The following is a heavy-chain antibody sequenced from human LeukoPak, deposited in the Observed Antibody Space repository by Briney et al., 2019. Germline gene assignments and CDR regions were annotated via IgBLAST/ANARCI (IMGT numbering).Heavy chain of an antibody. CDR2: IRSKGYGGTA. Sequence: GGSLRLSCTTSGFTFGDYSMSWFRQAPGKGLEWVGFIRSKGYGGTAEYAASVKCRFTISRDDSNSIAYLQMDSLKTEDTAVYYCTREIRYFDWFQADYWGQGTLVTVSS. V-gene: IGHV3-49*03. J-gene: IGHJ4*02. CDR1: GFTFGDYS. D-gene: IGHD3-9*01. CDR3: TREIRYFDWFQADY.